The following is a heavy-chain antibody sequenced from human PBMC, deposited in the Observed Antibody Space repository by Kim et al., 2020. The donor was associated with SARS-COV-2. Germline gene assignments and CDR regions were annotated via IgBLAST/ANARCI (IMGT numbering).Heavy chain of an antibody. Sequence: GDTYYPGSVKGRFTISRENAKNSLYLQMNSLRAGDTAVYYCARDPGGMDVWGQGTTVTVSS. D-gene: IGHD3-10*01. CDR3: ARDPGGMDV. J-gene: IGHJ6*02. CDR2: GDT. V-gene: IGHV3-13*01.